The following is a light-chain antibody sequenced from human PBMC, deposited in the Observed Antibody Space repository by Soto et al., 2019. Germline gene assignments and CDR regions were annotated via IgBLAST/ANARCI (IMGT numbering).Light chain of an antibody. CDR3: QQYGSSPRT. Sequence: EIVLTQSPGNLSLSPGERATLSCRASQSVTRSYLGWYQQKPGQAPRLLISDASNRATGIPDRFSVSGSGTDFTLTISRLEPEDFAVYYCQQYGSSPRTFGKGTKVEIK. CDR1: QSVTRSY. J-gene: IGKJ1*01. V-gene: IGKV3-20*01. CDR2: DAS.